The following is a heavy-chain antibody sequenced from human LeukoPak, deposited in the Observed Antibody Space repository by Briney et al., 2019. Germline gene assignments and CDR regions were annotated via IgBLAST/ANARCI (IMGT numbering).Heavy chain of an antibody. Sequence: GGSLRLSCEASGFMVIGFWMNWIRQAPGKGLEWVASMSPDGHGKGYVGSVKGRFIISRDNAKNSLYLHMDRLTAEDTAVYYCARDVAYKKFDYWGQGTVVTVSS. V-gene: IGHV3-7*03. J-gene: IGHJ4*02. CDR1: GFMVIGFW. D-gene: IGHD2-21*01. CDR3: ARDVAYKKFDY. CDR2: MSPDGHGK.